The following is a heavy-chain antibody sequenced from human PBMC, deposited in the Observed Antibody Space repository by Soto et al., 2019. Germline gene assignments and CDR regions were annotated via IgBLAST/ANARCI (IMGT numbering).Heavy chain of an antibody. Sequence: SETLSLTCAVSGGSINSGVYSWSWIRQPPGKGVEWIGYIYHSGSTYYNPSLKSRVTISVDRSKNQFSLKLSSVTAADTAVYYCARDLGAPQSWFDPWGQGTLVTV. V-gene: IGHV4-30-2*01. D-gene: IGHD3-10*01. CDR3: ARDLGAPQSWFDP. CDR2: IYHSGST. J-gene: IGHJ5*02. CDR1: GGSINSGVYS.